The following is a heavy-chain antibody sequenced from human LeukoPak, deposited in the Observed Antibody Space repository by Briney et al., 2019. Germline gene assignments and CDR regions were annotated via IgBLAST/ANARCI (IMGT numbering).Heavy chain of an antibody. CDR3: ASQGGFDD. CDR2: ISSGSTYI. CDR1: GFTFSSYA. Sequence: GRSLRLSCAASGFTFSSYAMHWVRQAPGKGLEWVSSISSGSTYIYYADSVKGRFTISRDNAKNSLHLQMNSLRGEDTAVYYCASQGGFDDWGQGTLVTVSS. D-gene: IGHD2-15*01. J-gene: IGHJ4*02. V-gene: IGHV3-21*01.